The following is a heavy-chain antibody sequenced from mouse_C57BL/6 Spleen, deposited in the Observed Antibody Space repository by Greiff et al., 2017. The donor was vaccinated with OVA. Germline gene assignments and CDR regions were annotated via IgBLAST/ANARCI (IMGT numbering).Heavy chain of an antibody. CDR3: ARRDSWYFDV. J-gene: IGHJ1*03. CDR1: GYTFTSYW. V-gene: IGHV1-61*01. D-gene: IGHD3-3*01. Sequence: QVQLQQPGAELVRPGSSVKLSCKASGYTFTSYWMDWVKQRPGQGLEWIGNIYPSDSETHYNQKFKDKATLTVDKSSSPAYMQLSSLTSEDSAVYYCARRDSWYFDVWGTGTTVTVSS. CDR2: IYPSDSET.